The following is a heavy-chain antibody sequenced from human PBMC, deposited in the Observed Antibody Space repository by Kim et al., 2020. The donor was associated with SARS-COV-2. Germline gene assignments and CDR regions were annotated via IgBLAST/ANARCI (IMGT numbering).Heavy chain of an antibody. D-gene: IGHD3-10*01. CDR2: IYYSGST. J-gene: IGHJ4*02. CDR3: ASSKVGSGSPQPLSC. V-gene: IGHV4-59*08. Sequence: SETLSLTCTVSGGSISSYYWSWIRQPPGKGLEWIGYIYYSGSTNYNPSLKSRVTISVDTSKNQFSLKLSSVTAADTAVYYCASSKVGSGSPQPLSCWGQGTLVTVSS. CDR1: GGSISSYY.